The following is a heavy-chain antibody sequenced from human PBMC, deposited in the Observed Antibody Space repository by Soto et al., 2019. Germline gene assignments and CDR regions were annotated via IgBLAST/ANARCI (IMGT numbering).Heavy chain of an antibody. CDR1: GFTFSSYG. Sequence: GGSLRLSCAASGFTFSSYGMHWVRQAPGKGLEWVAVIWYDGSNKYYADSVKGRFTISRDNSKNTLYLQMNSLRAEDTAVYYCARADSPYYDFWSGYFYFDYWGQGTLVTVSS. D-gene: IGHD3-3*01. J-gene: IGHJ4*02. CDR3: ARADSPYYDFWSGYFYFDY. CDR2: IWYDGSNK. V-gene: IGHV3-33*01.